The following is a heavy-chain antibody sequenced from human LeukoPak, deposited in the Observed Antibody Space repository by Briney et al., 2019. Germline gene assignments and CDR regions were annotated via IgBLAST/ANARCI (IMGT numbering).Heavy chain of an antibody. CDR1: GYTFTSYG. CDR3: ATDLVRGPLDC. CDR2: ISAYNGNR. V-gene: IGHV1-18*01. Sequence: ASVKVSCKASGYTFTSYGISWVRQAPGQGLEWMGWISAYNGNRNHAQKLQGRVTMTTDTSTTTAFMELTSRKSDDTAVYYCATDLVRGPLDCWGQGTLVTVSS. J-gene: IGHJ4*02. D-gene: IGHD3-10*01.